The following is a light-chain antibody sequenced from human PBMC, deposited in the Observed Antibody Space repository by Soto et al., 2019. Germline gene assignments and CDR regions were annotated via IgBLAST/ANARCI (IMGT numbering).Light chain of an antibody. Sequence: DIQMTQSPSSLSASVGDRVTITCRASQSISSYLNWYQQKPGKAPKLLIYAASSLQSGVPSRFSGSVSGTDFTLTISRLQPEDFATYYCQQSYRTPLTFGQGTKVEIK. CDR2: AAS. CDR1: QSISSY. J-gene: IGKJ1*01. V-gene: IGKV1-39*01. CDR3: QQSYRTPLT.